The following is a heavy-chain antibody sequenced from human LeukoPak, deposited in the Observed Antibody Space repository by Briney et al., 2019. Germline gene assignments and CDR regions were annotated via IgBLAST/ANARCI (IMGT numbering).Heavy chain of an antibody. CDR2: IYYSGST. D-gene: IGHD3-22*01. CDR3: ARDHYYDSSGLNWFDP. Sequence: PSETLSLTCTASGGSISNYYWSWIRQPPGKGLEWIGYIYYSGSTNYNPSLKSRVTISVDTSKNQFSPKLSSVTAADTAVYYCARDHYYDSSGLNWFDPWGQGTLVTVSS. J-gene: IGHJ5*02. CDR1: GGSISNYY. V-gene: IGHV4-59*01.